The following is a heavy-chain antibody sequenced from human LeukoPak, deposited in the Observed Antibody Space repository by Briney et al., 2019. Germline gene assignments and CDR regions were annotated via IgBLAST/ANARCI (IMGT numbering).Heavy chain of an antibody. J-gene: IGHJ4*01. D-gene: IGHD2-2*01. CDR3: ARALQHCISASGSFRLFDY. V-gene: IGHV1-18*01. CDR1: GYTFSTYG. CDR2: ISAYNGNT. Sequence: ASVKVSCKASGYTFSTYGISRGRHAPGQGLGWMGWISAYNGNTNNAQKFSGRVTMTTDTSTSTAYMELRSLRSDDTAVYYCARALQHCISASGSFRLFDYCGHGTLVTVSS.